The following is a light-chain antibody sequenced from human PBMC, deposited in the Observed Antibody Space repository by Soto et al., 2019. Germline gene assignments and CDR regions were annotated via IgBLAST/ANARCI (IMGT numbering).Light chain of an antibody. J-gene: IGKJ2*01. CDR1: QSVSRN. CDR3: QQYNGWPYT. Sequence: EIVMTQSPATLSVSPGERATLSCRASQSVSRNLAWYRQKPGQAPRPLIYGASTRATATPARFSGSGSGTEFTLTISSLQSEDFAVYYCQQYNGWPYTFGQGTQVDIK. V-gene: IGKV3-15*01. CDR2: GAS.